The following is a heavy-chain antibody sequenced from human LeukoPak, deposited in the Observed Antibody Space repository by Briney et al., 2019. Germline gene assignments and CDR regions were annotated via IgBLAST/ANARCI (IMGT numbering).Heavy chain of an antibody. J-gene: IGHJ4*01. CDR2: IDGGGSST. Sequence: GGSLRLSCVASGFTFSNHWMHWVRQVPGKGLVWVSRIDGGGSSTSYADSVKGRFSISRDNGENTLYLQMNSLRVENTAVYYCARGPGSSGGAYVGDYWGHGTLVTVSS. CDR1: GFTFSNHW. V-gene: IGHV3-74*01. D-gene: IGHD3-22*01. CDR3: ARGPGSSGGAYVGDY.